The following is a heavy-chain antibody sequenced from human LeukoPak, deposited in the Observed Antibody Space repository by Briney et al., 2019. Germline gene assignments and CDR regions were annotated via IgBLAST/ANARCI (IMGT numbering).Heavy chain of an antibody. CDR1: GYTFTGYY. Sequence: ASVKVSCKASGYTFTGYYMHWVRQAPGQGLEWMGWINPNSGGTNYAPNFQDRVTMTSDRSTSTAYMELRSLRSDDTAVYYCARLNSTHLFDTIYHQLDYWGQGALVTVSS. CDR3: ARLNSTHLFDTIYHQLDY. CDR2: INPNSGGT. V-gene: IGHV1-2*02. J-gene: IGHJ4*02. D-gene: IGHD2/OR15-2a*01.